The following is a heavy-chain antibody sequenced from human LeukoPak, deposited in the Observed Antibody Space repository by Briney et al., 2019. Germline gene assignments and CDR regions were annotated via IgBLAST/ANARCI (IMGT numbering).Heavy chain of an antibody. CDR2: IVVGSGNT. J-gene: IGHJ4*02. V-gene: IGHV1-58*02. D-gene: IGHD3-3*01. CDR3: AADSPYDFWSGQTRGFDY. Sequence: SVKVSCKASGFTFTSSAMQWVRQAGGQRLEWIGWIVVGSGNTNYAQKFQERVTITRDMSTSTAYMELSSLRSEDTAVYYCAADSPYDFWSGQTRGFDYWGQGTLVTVSS. CDR1: GFTFTSSA.